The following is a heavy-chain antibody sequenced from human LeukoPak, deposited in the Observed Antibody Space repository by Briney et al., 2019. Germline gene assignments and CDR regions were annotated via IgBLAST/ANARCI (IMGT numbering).Heavy chain of an antibody. V-gene: IGHV4-34*01. J-gene: IGHJ4*02. Sequence: SETLSLTCAVYGGSFSGYYWSWIRQPPGKGLEWIGEINHSGSTNYNPSLKSRVTISVDTSKNQSSLKLSSVTAADTAVYYCARRGKGGPTFDYWGQGTLVTVSS. CDR1: GGSFSGYY. D-gene: IGHD1-26*01. CDR3: ARRGKGGPTFDY. CDR2: INHSGST.